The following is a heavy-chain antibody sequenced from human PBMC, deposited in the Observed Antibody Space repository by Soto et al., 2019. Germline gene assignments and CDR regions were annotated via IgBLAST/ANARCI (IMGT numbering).Heavy chain of an antibody. CDR1: GFTFSSYA. CDR3: AKNGGSYNNRPLDY. CDR2: ISGSGGSI. D-gene: IGHD2-8*01. J-gene: IGHJ4*02. Sequence: GGSLRLSCAASGFTFSSYAMSWVRQAPGKGLEWVSAISGSGGSIYYADSVKGRFSISRDNCKNSLYLEMIGLRNEDTAIYYCAKNGGSYNNRPLDYWGLGTLVSVSS. V-gene: IGHV3-23*01.